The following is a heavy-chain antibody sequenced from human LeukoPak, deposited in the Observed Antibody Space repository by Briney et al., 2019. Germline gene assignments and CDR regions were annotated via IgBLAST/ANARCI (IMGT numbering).Heavy chain of an antibody. V-gene: IGHV3-21*01. D-gene: IGHD3-10*01. J-gene: IGHJ4*02. CDR2: ISSSGNGV. CDR3: ARRVGHSSGSYSSDY. Sequence: GGSLRLSCAASGFTFSTYSMNWVRQAPGKGPEWISSISSSGNGVYYADSVKGRFTVSRDNAKNSLFLQMDSLRAEDTAVYYCARRVGHSSGSYSSDYWGQGTLVTVSS. CDR1: GFTFSTYS.